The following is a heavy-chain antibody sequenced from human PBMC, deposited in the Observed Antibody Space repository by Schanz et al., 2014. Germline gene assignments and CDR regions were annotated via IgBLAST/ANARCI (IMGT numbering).Heavy chain of an antibody. CDR2: IWYDENNK. J-gene: IGHJ4*02. CDR1: GFTFSSYG. D-gene: IGHD3-10*01. CDR3: ARANYRRKINFDY. Sequence: QVQLVESGGGVVQFGRSLRLSCVASGFTFSSYGMHWVRQAPGKGLEWVAVIWYDENNKYYADSVKGRFTMSGDNSKNTWYLQMNSLRAEDTAVYYCARANYRRKINFDYWGRGTLVTVSS. V-gene: IGHV3-33*01.